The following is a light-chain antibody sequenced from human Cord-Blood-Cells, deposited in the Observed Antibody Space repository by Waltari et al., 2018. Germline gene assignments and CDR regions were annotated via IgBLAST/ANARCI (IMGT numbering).Light chain of an antibody. CDR3: QQSDSTLWT. J-gene: IGKJ1*01. CDR2: DAS. V-gene: IGKV1-39*01. Sequence: DIQMTQSPSPLSASVGDRVTTTCRASQSISNYLNWYQQKPGKAPKLLIYDASSLQSGVPSSFSGSGSGTDFTLTISSLQPEDFATYYCQQSDSTLWTFGQGTKVEIK. CDR1: QSISNY.